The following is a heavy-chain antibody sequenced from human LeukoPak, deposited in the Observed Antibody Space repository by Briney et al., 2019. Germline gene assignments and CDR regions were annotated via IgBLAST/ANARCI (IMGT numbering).Heavy chain of an antibody. CDR3: ARGRAGDYDYVWGSYRYKDYFDY. CDR1: GXSFSGYY. Sequence: PSETLSLTCAVYGXSFSGYYWSWIRQPPGKGLEWIGEINHSGSTNYNPSLKSRVTISVDTSKNQFSLKLSSVTAADTAVYYCARGRAGDYDYVWGSYRYKDYFDYWGQGTLVTVSS. D-gene: IGHD3-16*02. J-gene: IGHJ4*02. V-gene: IGHV4-34*01. CDR2: INHSGST.